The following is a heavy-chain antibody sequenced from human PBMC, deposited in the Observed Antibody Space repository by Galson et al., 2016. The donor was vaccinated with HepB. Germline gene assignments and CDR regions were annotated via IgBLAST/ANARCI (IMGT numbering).Heavy chain of an antibody. Sequence: TLSLTCTVSGGSISSGNYYWSWIRQHPGKGLEWIAYIYYTGSTYYNPSLKSRVNISVDTSKNQFSLKLSSVTAADTAVYYCARVLRYYYGMDVWGQGTTVTVSS. CDR2: IYYTGST. CDR3: ARVLRYYYGMDV. J-gene: IGHJ6*02. D-gene: IGHD3-16*01. V-gene: IGHV4-31*03. CDR1: GGSISSGNYY.